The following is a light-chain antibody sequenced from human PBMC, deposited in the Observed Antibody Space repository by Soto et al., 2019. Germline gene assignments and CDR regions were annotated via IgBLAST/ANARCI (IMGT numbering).Light chain of an antibody. Sequence: SYELTQPPSVSVASGQTARITCGGYNIGSKSVHWYQQKPGQAPVLVIYDNSDRPSGIPERFSGSNSGNTATLTISRVEAGDEADYYCQVWDSSSDHRVFGGGTQLTVL. V-gene: IGLV3-21*02. CDR3: QVWDSSSDHRV. J-gene: IGLJ3*02. CDR2: DNS. CDR1: NIGSKS.